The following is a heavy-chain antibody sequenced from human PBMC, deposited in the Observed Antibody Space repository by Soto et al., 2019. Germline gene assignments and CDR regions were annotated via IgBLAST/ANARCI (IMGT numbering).Heavy chain of an antibody. D-gene: IGHD3-9*01. CDR1: GFTFDDYA. CDR2: ISWNSGSI. V-gene: IGHV3-9*01. CDR3: AKDVLRYFDWFFLDV. J-gene: IGHJ6*04. Sequence: SLRLSCAASGFTFDDYAMHWVRQAPGKGLEWVSGISWNSGSIGYADSVKGRFTISRDNAKNSLYLQMNSLRAEDTALYYCAKDVLRYFDWFFLDVWGKGTTVTVSS.